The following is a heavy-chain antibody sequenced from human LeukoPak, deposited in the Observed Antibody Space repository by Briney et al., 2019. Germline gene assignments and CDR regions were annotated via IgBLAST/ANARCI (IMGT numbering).Heavy chain of an antibody. D-gene: IGHD2/OR15-2a*01. Sequence: GGSLRLSCAASGFTFSSYAMSWVRQAPGKGLEWVSAISGSGGSTYYADSVKGRFTIPRDNSKNTLYLQMNSLRAEDTAVYYCAKVPYPRQIGGFDYWGQGTLVAVSS. J-gene: IGHJ4*02. V-gene: IGHV3-23*01. CDR3: AKVPYPRQIGGFDY. CDR2: ISGSGGST. CDR1: GFTFSSYA.